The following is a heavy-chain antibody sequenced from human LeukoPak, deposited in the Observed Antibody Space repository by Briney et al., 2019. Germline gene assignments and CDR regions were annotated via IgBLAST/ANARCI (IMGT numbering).Heavy chain of an antibody. CDR3: ARVGENVADPAEYFQH. CDR1: GYTFTGYY. D-gene: IGHD6-19*01. V-gene: IGHV1-2*02. Sequence: GASVTVSCKASGYTFTGYYMHWVRQAPGQGLEWMGWINPNSGGTNYAQKFQGRVTMTRDTSISTAYMELSRLRSDDTAVYYCARVGENVADPAEYFQHWGQGTLVTVSS. CDR2: INPNSGGT. J-gene: IGHJ1*01.